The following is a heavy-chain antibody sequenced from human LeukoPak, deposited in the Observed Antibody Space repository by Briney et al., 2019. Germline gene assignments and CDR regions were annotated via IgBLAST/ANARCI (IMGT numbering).Heavy chain of an antibody. V-gene: IGHV3-48*04. Sequence: GGSLRLSCAASGFTFSNYWMNWVRQAPGKGLEWVSYISSSGSTIYYADSVKGRFTISRDNAKNSLYLQMNSLRAEDTAVYYCARGSGSYGLVFDYWGQGTLVTVSS. J-gene: IGHJ4*02. CDR2: ISSSGSTI. CDR3: ARGSGSYGLVFDY. CDR1: GFTFSNYW. D-gene: IGHD3-10*01.